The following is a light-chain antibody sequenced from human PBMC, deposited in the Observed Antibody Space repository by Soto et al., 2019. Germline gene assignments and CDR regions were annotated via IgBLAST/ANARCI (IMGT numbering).Light chain of an antibody. CDR3: SSYTTSGALV. Sequence: QSAVTQPASVSGSPGQSITISCTGTSSDVGGYNSVSWYQQHPDKAPKLLIFDVRSRPSGISNRFSGSKSGNTASLTISGLQAADGADYYCSSYTTSGALVFGGGTKLTVL. J-gene: IGLJ3*02. CDR2: DVR. V-gene: IGLV2-14*03. CDR1: SSDVGGYNS.